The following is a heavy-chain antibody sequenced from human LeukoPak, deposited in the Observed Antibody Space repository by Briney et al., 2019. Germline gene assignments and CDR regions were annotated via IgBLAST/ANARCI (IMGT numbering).Heavy chain of an antibody. D-gene: IGHD3-16*02. J-gene: IGHJ5*02. CDR1: GGSISSGDYY. V-gene: IGHV4-30-4*02. Sequence: SETLSLTCTVSGGSISSGDYYWSWIRQPPGKGLEWIGYIYYSGSTYYNPSLKSRVTISVDTSKNQFSLKLSSVTAADTAVYYCAREGFDVWGSYRFNWFDPWGQGTLVTVSS. CDR3: AREGFDVWGSYRFNWFDP. CDR2: IYYSGST.